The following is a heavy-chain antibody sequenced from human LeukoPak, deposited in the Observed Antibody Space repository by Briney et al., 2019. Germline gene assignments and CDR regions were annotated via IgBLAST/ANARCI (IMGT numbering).Heavy chain of an antibody. CDR1: GFTFSSYA. J-gene: IGHJ4*02. CDR3: ARDNSGSYLGAGFDY. V-gene: IGHV3-30-3*01. Sequence: GGSLRLSCAASGFTFSSYAMHWVRQAPGKGLEWVAVISYDGSNKYYADSVKDRFTISRDNSKNTLYLQMNSPRAEDTAVYYCARDNSGSYLGAGFDYWGQGTLVTVSS. CDR2: ISYDGSNK. D-gene: IGHD1-26*01.